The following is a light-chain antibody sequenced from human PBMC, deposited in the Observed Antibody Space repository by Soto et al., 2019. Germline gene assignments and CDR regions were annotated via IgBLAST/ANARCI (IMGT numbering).Light chain of an antibody. CDR3: QQYNNWPFS. CDR1: QGVTTN. J-gene: IGKJ5*01. CDR2: DVS. V-gene: IGKV3-15*01. Sequence: EIVLTQSPGTLSVSPWQRATLSCRAGQGVTTNFAWYQQKSGQSPRLLIYDVSIRATGVPARFSGTGSETDFTLTISGLQSEDSTVYFCQQYNNWPFSFGQGTRLEIK.